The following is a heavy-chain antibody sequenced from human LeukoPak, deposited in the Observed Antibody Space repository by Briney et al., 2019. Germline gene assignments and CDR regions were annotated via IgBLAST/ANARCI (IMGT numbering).Heavy chain of an antibody. CDR3: ARRFCSSTSCYLGYFDL. V-gene: IGHV4-4*02. J-gene: IGHJ2*01. Sequence: GSLRLSCAASGFMFSSYAMSWVRQPPGKGLEWIGEIYHSGSTNYNPSLKSRVTISVDKSKNQFSLKLSSVTAADTAVYYCARRFCSSTSCYLGYFDLWGRGTLVTVSS. CDR2: IYHSGST. D-gene: IGHD2-2*01. CDR1: GFMFSSYA.